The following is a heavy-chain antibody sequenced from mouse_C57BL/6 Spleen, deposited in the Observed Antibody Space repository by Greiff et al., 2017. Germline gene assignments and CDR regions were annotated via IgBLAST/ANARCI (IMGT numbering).Heavy chain of an antibody. D-gene: IGHD2-4*01. CDR1: GYAFSSYW. CDR2: IYPGDGDT. V-gene: IGHV1-80*01. CDR3: ERNADSIYYDYNYFDY. J-gene: IGHJ2*01. Sequence: QVQLQQSGAELVKPGASVKISCKASGYAFSSYWMNWVKQRPGKGLEWIGQIYPGDGDTNYNGKFKGKATLTADKSSSTAYMQLSSLTSEDSAVYFCERNADSIYYDYNYFDYWGQGTTLTVSS.